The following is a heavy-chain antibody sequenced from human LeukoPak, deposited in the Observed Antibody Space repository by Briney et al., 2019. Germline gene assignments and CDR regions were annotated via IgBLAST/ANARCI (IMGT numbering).Heavy chain of an antibody. CDR3: ARHDNIVVVVAALAFDC. V-gene: IGHV4-39*01. J-gene: IGHJ4*02. CDR1: GASISNNNFY. CDR2: IYYSGNT. D-gene: IGHD2-15*01. Sequence: PSETLSLTCDVSGASISNNNFYWGWIRQPPGKGLEWIGNIYYSGNTYYNPSLKSRVTISVDTSKNQFSLKLSSVTAADTAVYYCARHDNIVVVVAALAFDCWGQGTLVTVSS.